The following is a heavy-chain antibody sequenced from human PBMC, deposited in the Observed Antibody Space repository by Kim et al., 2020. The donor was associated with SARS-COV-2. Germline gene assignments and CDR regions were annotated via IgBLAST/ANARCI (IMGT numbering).Heavy chain of an antibody. J-gene: IGHJ6*02. CDR3: ATGQSTTWYDGLYV. CDR2: FDPEQGET. V-gene: IGHV1-24*01. CDR1: GYIFSELS. D-gene: IGHD5-12*01. Sequence: ASVKVSCKVSGYIFSELSMHWVRQAPGKGLEWMGGFDPEQGETIHAQKFQGRVIMTEDTSTDTAYMELSSLTSEDTAVYYCATGQSTTWYDGLYVWGQGTTVIVSS.